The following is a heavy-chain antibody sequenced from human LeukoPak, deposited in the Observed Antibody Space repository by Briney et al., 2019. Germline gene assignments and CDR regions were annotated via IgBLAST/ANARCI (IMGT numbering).Heavy chain of an antibody. Sequence: SGGSLRLSCAASGFTFSSFGMNWVRHAPRKGLEWVSYISDSSSLTYYADSVKGRFTSSRDNAKNSLSLQVNSLRDEYTAVYFCAKVIRGGYGMDVWGQGTTVTVSS. CDR3: AKVIRGGYGMDV. CDR1: GFTFSSFG. CDR2: ISDSSSLT. J-gene: IGHJ6*02. V-gene: IGHV3-48*02. D-gene: IGHD3-10*01.